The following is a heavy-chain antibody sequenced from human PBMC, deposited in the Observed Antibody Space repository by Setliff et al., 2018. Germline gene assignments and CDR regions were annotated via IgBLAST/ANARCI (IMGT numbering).Heavy chain of an antibody. CDR3: ARTGTYRYFDY. J-gene: IGHJ4*02. D-gene: IGHD1-1*01. CDR1: GVSISSHY. CDR2: IYYTGST. Sequence: PSETLSLTCTVSGVSISSHYWSWVRQPPGKGLECIGDIYYTGSTKYNPSLWSRLTISVDTSKNQFSLKLRSVTAADTAVYYCARTGTYRYFDYWGQGILVTVSS. V-gene: IGHV4-59*08.